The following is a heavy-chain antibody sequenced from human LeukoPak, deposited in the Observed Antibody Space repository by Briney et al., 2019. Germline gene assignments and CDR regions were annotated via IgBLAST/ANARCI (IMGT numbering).Heavy chain of an antibody. V-gene: IGHV4-39*07. CDR1: GGSISSSSYY. CDR3: ARGRGSGSSHFDY. D-gene: IGHD3-10*01. J-gene: IGHJ4*02. Sequence: SETLSLTCTVSGGSISSSSYYWGWIRQPPGKGLEWIGSIYYSGSTNYNPSLKSRVTISVDTSKNQFSLKLSSVTAADTAVYYCARGRGSGSSHFDYWGQGTLVTVSS. CDR2: IYYSGST.